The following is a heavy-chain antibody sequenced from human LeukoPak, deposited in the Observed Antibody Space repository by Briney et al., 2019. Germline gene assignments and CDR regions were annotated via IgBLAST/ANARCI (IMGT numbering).Heavy chain of an antibody. V-gene: IGHV3-74*01. J-gene: IGHJ5*02. Sequence: GGSLRLSCAASGFTFSNYWMHWVRQVPGKGLVWVSRINDDGSATFYADSMKGRFTISRDNAKNSLYLQMNSLRAEDTAVYYCARASRGIAVAGFDPWGQGTLVTVSS. CDR3: ARASRGIAVAGFDP. CDR1: GFTFSNYW. CDR2: INDDGSAT. D-gene: IGHD6-19*01.